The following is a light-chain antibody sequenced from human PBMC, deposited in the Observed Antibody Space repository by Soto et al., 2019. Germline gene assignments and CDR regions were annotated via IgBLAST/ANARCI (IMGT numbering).Light chain of an antibody. CDR2: GAS. CDR3: QQNNNSPSP. Sequence: EIVLTQSPATLSVSPGERATLSCRASQNILSNLAWYQQKPGQAPRLLIYGASTRATGIPARFSGSGSGTEFTLTISSLQSEDFETYYCQQNNNSPSPIGQGTRLEI. V-gene: IGKV3-15*01. CDR1: QNILSN. J-gene: IGKJ5*01.